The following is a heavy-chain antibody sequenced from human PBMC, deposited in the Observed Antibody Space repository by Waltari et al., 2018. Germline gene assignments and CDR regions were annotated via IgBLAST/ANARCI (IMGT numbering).Heavy chain of an antibody. V-gene: IGHV4-59*11. Sequence: QVQLQESGPGLVKPSETLSLTCTVSGGSISSHYWCWSRQHPGKGLEWLGCIYYRGSTNYNPSLKSRVTISVDTSKNQFSLKLSSVTAADTAVYYCARDQPPCDAFDIWGQGTMVTVSS. J-gene: IGHJ3*02. CDR1: GGSISSHY. CDR3: ARDQPPCDAFDI. CDR2: IYYRGST.